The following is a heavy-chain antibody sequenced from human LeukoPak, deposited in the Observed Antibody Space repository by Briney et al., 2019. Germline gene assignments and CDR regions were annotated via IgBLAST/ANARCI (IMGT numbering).Heavy chain of an antibody. CDR1: AFTFSRYG. V-gene: IGHV3-23*01. CDR3: AILPGYSSGWYEVNY. CDR2: ISGSGGST. Sequence: PGGSLRLSCAASAFTFSRYGMHWVRQAPGKGLEWVSGISGSGGSTYYADSVKGRFTISRDNSRNTLYLQMNSPRAEDTAVYYCAILPGYSSGWYEVNYWGQGTLVTASS. J-gene: IGHJ4*02. D-gene: IGHD6-13*01.